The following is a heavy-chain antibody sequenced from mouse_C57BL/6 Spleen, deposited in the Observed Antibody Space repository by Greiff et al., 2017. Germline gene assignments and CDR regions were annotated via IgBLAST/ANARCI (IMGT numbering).Heavy chain of an antibody. J-gene: IGHJ4*01. V-gene: IGHV2-2*01. Sequence: QVQLQQSGPGLVKPSQSLSITCTVSGFSLTSYGVHWVRQSPGKGLEWLGVIWSGGSTDYNAAFISRLSISKDNSKSQVFFKMISLQAYDTAFYYCARWAYYSNSRAMDYWGQGTSVTVSS. CDR1: GFSLTSYG. D-gene: IGHD2-5*01. CDR2: IWSGGST. CDR3: ARWAYYSNSRAMDY.